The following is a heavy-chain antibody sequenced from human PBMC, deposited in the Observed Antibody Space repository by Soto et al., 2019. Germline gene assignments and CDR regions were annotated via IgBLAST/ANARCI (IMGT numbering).Heavy chain of an antibody. J-gene: IGHJ5*02. CDR1: NYSISSSDW. CDR3: ARDQLEGNWFDP. V-gene: IGHV4-28*03. D-gene: IGHD1-1*01. CDR2: IYHSGST. Sequence: SETLSLTCTVSNYSISSSDWWGWIRQPPGKGLEWIGYIYHSGSTLYNPSLKSRVTISVDKSKNQFSLKLTSVTAADTAVYYCARDQLEGNWFDPWGQGTLVTVSS.